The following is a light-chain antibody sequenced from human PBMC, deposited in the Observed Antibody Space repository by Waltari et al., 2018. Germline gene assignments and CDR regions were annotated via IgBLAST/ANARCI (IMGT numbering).Light chain of an antibody. CDR3: QHYATSPWT. V-gene: IGKV3-20*01. J-gene: IGKJ1*01. CDR1: QTVNNNY. CDR2: GAS. Sequence: EIVLTQSPGTLSLSPGERATLSCRASQTVNNNYLARYRQKPGQAPRRLIYGASSRATGIPDRFSGSGSGTDFTLTISRLEPEDFAVYYCQHYATSPWTFGQGTKVEIK.